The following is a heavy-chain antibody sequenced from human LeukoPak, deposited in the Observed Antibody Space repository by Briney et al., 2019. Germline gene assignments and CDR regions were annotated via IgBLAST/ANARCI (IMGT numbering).Heavy chain of an antibody. D-gene: IGHD6-6*01. Sequence: PSETLSLTCTVSGVSISSSSYYWGWVRQPPGKGLEWIGTISYSGTTYYSPSLKSRFTISLDTSKNQFSLKLSSVTAADTAIYYCARDFSSSSTVYYYYYMDVWGKGTTVTVSS. CDR2: ISYSGTT. CDR1: GVSISSSSYY. CDR3: ARDFSSSSTVYYYYYMDV. J-gene: IGHJ6*03. V-gene: IGHV4-39*07.